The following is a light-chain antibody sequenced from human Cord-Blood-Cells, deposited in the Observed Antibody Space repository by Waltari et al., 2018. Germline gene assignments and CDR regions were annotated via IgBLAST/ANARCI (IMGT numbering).Light chain of an antibody. Sequence: QSALTQPPSVSGSPGQSVTISCTGTSSDVGSYRVSWYQQPPGTAPKLMIYEVSNRPSGFPDRFSGSKSGNTASLTISGLQAEDEADYYCSSYTSSSTWVFGGGTKLTVL. CDR3: SSYTSSSTWV. V-gene: IGLV2-18*02. CDR1: SSDVGSYR. J-gene: IGLJ3*02. CDR2: EVS.